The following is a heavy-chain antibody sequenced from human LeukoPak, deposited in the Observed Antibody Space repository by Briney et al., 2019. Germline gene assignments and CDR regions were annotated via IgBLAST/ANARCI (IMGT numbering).Heavy chain of an antibody. Sequence: SETLSLTCTVSGGSISSGGYYWSWIRQHPGKGLEWIGYIYYSGSTYYNPSLKSRVTISVDTSKNQFSLKLSSVTAADTAVYYCARDRAVVVYAFYYYGMDVWGQGTTVTVSS. V-gene: IGHV4-31*03. D-gene: IGHD2-8*02. J-gene: IGHJ6*02. CDR3: ARDRAVVVYAFYYYGMDV. CDR1: GGSISSGGYY. CDR2: IYYSGST.